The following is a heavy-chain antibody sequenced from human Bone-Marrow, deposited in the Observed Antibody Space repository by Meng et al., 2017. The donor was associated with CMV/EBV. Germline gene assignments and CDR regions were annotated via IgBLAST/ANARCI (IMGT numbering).Heavy chain of an antibody. D-gene: IGHD7-27*01. Sequence: ASVKVSCKASGSTFSSYTISWVRQAPGQGLEWMGWINPNSGGTNYAQKFQGRVTMTRDTSISTAYMELSSLRSEDTAVYYCARGNWGSMHYGMDVWGQGTTVTVSS. CDR1: GSTFSSYT. CDR2: INPNSGGT. J-gene: IGHJ6*02. CDR3: ARGNWGSMHYGMDV. V-gene: IGHV1-2*02.